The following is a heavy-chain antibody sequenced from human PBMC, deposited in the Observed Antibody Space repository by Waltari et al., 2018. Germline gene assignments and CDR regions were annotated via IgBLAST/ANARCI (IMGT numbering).Heavy chain of an antibody. D-gene: IGHD1-1*01. Sequence: EAQLVQSGGGLVPPGGSLTLSCAASGFTLSRFWMTWIRQAPGQGLQWVAHIGPDGSDKYYVDSVKGRFTISRDNAENSLLLQMSSLRVEDTALYYCVGWNDPINSWGQGTLVAVSS. CDR1: GFTLSRFW. V-gene: IGHV3-7*01. CDR2: IGPDGSDK. CDR3: VGWNDPINS. J-gene: IGHJ4*02.